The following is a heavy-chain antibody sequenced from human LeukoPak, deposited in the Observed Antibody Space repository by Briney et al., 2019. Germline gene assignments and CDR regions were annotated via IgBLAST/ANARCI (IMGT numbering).Heavy chain of an antibody. CDR1: GGSISSYY. J-gene: IGHJ6*03. V-gene: IGHV4-4*07. CDR3: ARSVEGYCRGGSCYYYSYYMDV. Sequence: SETLSLTCTVSGGSISSYYWSWIRQPAGKGLEWIGRIYTSGSTNYNPSLKSRVTISVYTSKNQFSLKLSSVTAADTAVYYCARSVEGYCRGGSCYYYSYYMDVWGKGTTVTVSS. CDR2: IYTSGST. D-gene: IGHD2-15*01.